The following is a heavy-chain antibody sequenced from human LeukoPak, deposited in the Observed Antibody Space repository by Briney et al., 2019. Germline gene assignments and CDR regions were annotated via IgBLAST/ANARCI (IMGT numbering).Heavy chain of an antibody. CDR3: ARTRRGIAAAGKGAFFDY. CDR1: GGSISSYY. Sequence: LSLTCTVSGGSISSYYWTWVRQAPGKGLEWVAVIWYDGSNKYYADSVKGRFTISRDNSKNTLYLQMNSLRAEDTAVYYCARTRRGIAAAGKGAFFDYWGQGTLVTVSS. V-gene: IGHV3-33*08. J-gene: IGHJ4*02. CDR2: IWYDGSNK. D-gene: IGHD6-13*01.